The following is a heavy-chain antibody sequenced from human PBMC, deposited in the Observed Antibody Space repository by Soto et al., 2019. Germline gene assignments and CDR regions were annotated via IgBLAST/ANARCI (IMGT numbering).Heavy chain of an antibody. J-gene: IGHJ4*02. Sequence: PGESLKISCKGSGYSFTSYWIGWVRQMPGRGLEWMGIIYPGDSDTRYSPSFQGQVTISADKSISTAYLQWSSLKASGTAMYYCARHPLYYYDSSGYPETYYFDYWGQGTLVTVSS. CDR3: ARHPLYYYDSSGYPETYYFDY. CDR2: IYPGDSDT. CDR1: GYSFTSYW. V-gene: IGHV5-51*01. D-gene: IGHD3-22*01.